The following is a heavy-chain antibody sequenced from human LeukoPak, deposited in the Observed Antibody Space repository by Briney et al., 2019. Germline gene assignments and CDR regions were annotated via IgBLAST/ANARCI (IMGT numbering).Heavy chain of an antibody. CDR3: AREGGFYRPLDY. CDR1: GGSVINTNW. D-gene: IGHD3-3*01. Sequence: SGTLSLTCGASGGSVINTNWRTWVRDPPGKGLEWVGEVHLGGRTNYNPSLESRFTMSVDDSENQVSLKMTTVTAADTAVYYCAREGGFYRPLDYSGQGTLVTVSS. CDR2: VHLGGRT. V-gene: IGHV4-4*02. J-gene: IGHJ4*02.